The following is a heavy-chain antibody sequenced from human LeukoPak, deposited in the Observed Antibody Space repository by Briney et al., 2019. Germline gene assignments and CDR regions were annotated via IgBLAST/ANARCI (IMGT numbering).Heavy chain of an antibody. CDR2: INHSGST. D-gene: IGHD6-13*01. CDR1: GGSFSGYY. V-gene: IGHV4-34*01. J-gene: IGHJ4*02. Sequence: SETLSLTCAVYGGSFSGYYWSWIRQPPGKGLEWIGEINHSGSTNYNPSLKSRVTISVDTSKNQFSLKLSSVTAADTAVYYCARGLAAAGTKGAEGDYWGQGTLATVSS. CDR3: ARGLAAAGTKGAEGDY.